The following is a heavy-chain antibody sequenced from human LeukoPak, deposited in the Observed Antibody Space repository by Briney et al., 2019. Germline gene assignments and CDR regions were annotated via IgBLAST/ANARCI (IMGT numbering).Heavy chain of an antibody. J-gene: IGHJ4*02. Sequence: GGSLRLSCAASGLTFSTYEMNWVRQAPGKGLERVSYISSSGSTINYADSVKGRFTISRDNAKNSLYLQMNSLRAEDTAVYYCARGSSGGLTDYWGQGTLVTVSS. D-gene: IGHD4/OR15-4a*01. V-gene: IGHV3-48*03. CDR3: ARGSSGGLTDY. CDR1: GLTFSTYE. CDR2: ISSSGSTI.